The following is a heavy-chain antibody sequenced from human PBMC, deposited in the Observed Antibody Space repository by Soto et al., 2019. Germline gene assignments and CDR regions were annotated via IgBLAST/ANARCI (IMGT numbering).Heavy chain of an antibody. CDR1: GGSISSGDYY. V-gene: IGHV4-30-4*01. CDR2: IYYSGST. Sequence: SETLSLTCTVSGGSISSGDYYWSWIRQPPGKGLEWIGYIYYSGSTYYNPSLKSRVTISVDTSKNQFSLKLSSVTAADTAVYYCARYPTGYSYGLSPEFDYWGQGTLVTVSS. CDR3: ARYPTGYSYGLSPEFDY. D-gene: IGHD5-18*01. J-gene: IGHJ4*02.